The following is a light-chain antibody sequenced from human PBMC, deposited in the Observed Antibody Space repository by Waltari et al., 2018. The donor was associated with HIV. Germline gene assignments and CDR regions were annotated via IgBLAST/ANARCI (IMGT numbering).Light chain of an antibody. Sequence: QSVLTQPPSASGAPGPRVTMSCSGSSSNIGGNYVNWYQHLPGSAPKLLISRNNNRPSGVPDRFSGSKSGTSASLAISGLRSEDEADYYCAAWDDSLSGVLFGGGTKLTVL. J-gene: IGLJ3*02. CDR2: RNN. CDR3: AAWDDSLSGVL. V-gene: IGLV1-47*01. CDR1: SSNIGGNY.